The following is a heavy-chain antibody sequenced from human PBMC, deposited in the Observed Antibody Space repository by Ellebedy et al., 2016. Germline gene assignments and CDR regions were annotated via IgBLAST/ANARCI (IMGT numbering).Heavy chain of an antibody. Sequence: GGSLRLSXAASGFIFSDYYMSWIRQAPGKGLERVSYISSSGSMMHYADSVKGRVTISRDNAKNSLYLQMNSLRAEDTAVYYCTRGGDYDSSVPLDYWGQGTLVTVSS. CDR1: GFIFSDYY. CDR3: TRGGDYDSSVPLDY. V-gene: IGHV3-11*01. D-gene: IGHD3-22*01. CDR2: ISSSGSMM. J-gene: IGHJ4*02.